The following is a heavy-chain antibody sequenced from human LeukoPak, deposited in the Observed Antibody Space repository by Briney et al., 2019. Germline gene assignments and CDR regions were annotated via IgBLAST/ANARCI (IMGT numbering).Heavy chain of an antibody. CDR1: GYSFTNYW. CDR3: ARPGQRTDNAGWNHFDY. J-gene: IGHJ4*02. Sequence: GESLKISCRGSGYSFTNYWIGWVRQMPGKGPEWMGIIYPGDSDARYSPSFQGQVTISVDQSISTTYLQWSSLKASDTAIYYCARPGQRTDNAGWNHFDYWGQGTLVTVSS. V-gene: IGHV5-51*01. CDR2: IYPGDSDA. D-gene: IGHD1-1*01.